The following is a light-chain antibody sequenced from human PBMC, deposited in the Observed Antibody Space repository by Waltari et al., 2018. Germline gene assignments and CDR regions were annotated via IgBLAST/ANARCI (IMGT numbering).Light chain of an antibody. CDR2: GNN. V-gene: IGLV1-40*01. CDR1: SSNIGAGFA. CDR3: QSYGSDWV. Sequence: QSVLTQPPSVSGAPGQRVTIPSTGRSSNIGAGFAVHWYQQLPGTAPKLLIYGNNNRPSGVPDRFSGSKSGTSASLAITGLQAEDEADYYCQSYGSDWVFGGGTKLTVL. J-gene: IGLJ3*02.